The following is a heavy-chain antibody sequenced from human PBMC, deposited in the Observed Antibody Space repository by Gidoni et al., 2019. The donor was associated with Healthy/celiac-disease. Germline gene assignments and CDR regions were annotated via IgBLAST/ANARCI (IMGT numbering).Heavy chain of an antibody. CDR3: ARVRKDGYTYKAFDI. V-gene: IGHV4-34*01. CDR1: GGSFSGYY. CDR2: INHSGST. D-gene: IGHD5-12*01. J-gene: IGHJ3*02. Sequence: QVQLQQWGAGLLKPSETLSLTCAVYGGSFSGYYWSWIRQPPGKGLEWIGEINHSGSTNYNPSLKSRVTISVDTSKNQFSLKLSSVTAADTAVYYCARVRKDGYTYKAFDIWGQGTMVTVSS.